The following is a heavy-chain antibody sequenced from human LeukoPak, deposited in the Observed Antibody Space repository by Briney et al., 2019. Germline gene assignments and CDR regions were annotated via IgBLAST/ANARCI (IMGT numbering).Heavy chain of an antibody. Sequence: HPGGSLRLSCAASGFTFSSYGMHWVRQAPGKGLEWVAVISYDGSNKYYAGSVKGRFTISRDNSKNTLYLQMNSLRAEDTAVYYCAKDHVVVTERKLYYYYGMDVWGQGTTVTVSS. CDR3: AKDHVVVTERKLYYYYGMDV. CDR1: GFTFSSYG. CDR2: ISYDGSNK. D-gene: IGHD2-21*02. V-gene: IGHV3-30*18. J-gene: IGHJ6*02.